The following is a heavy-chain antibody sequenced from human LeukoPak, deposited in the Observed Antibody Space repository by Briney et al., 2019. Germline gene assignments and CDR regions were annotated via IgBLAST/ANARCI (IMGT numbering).Heavy chain of an antibody. CDR1: GFTFSSYW. D-gene: IGHD3-3*01. CDR3: ARVLARRVVIIGYFDY. J-gene: IGHJ4*02. CDR2: IKQDGSEK. Sequence: SGGSLRLSCAASGFTFSSYWMSWVRRAPGKGLEWVANIKQDGSEKLYVDSVEGRFTISRDNAKNSLYLQMSSLRAEDTAVYYCARVLARRVVIIGYFDYWGQGTLVTVFS. V-gene: IGHV3-7*01.